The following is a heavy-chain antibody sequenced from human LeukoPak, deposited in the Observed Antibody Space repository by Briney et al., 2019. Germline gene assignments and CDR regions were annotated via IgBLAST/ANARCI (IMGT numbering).Heavy chain of an antibody. CDR1: GFTFSSYG. Sequence: PGGSLRLSCAASGFTFSSYGMHWVRQAPGKGLEWVAFIRYDGSNKYYADSVKGRFTISRDNSKNTLYLQMNSLRAEDTAVYYCAKDRLLWFGELSPWGQGTLVTVSS. CDR3: AKDRLLWFGELSP. D-gene: IGHD3-10*01. J-gene: IGHJ5*02. V-gene: IGHV3-30*02. CDR2: IRYDGSNK.